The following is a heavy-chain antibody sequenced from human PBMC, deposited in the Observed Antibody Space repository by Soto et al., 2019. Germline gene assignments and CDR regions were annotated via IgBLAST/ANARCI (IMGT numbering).Heavy chain of an antibody. Sequence: QVQLVQSGAEVKKPGASVKVSCKASGYTFTRYGISWVRQAPGQELEWMGWISAYNGNTKYAQKLQGRVTMTTDTPTSTADLELRSMSSDATAVYYCARDAVDSRGYYHYYYYGMDVWGQGTTVTVSS. CDR1: GYTFTRYG. V-gene: IGHV1-18*01. CDR3: ARDAVDSRGYYHYYYYGMDV. J-gene: IGHJ6*02. D-gene: IGHD3-22*01. CDR2: ISAYNGNT.